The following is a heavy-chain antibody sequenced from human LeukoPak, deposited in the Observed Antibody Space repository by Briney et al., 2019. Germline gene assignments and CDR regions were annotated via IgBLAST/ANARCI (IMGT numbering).Heavy chain of an antibody. CDR3: ARDNTDGGWGDYYYYMDV. J-gene: IGHJ6*03. CDR1: GYTFTGYY. CDR2: INPNSGGT. V-gene: IGHV1-2*02. D-gene: IGHD3-16*01. Sequence: ASVKVSCKASGYTFTGYYMHWVRQAPGQGLEWMGWINPNSGGTNYAQKFQGRVTMTRDTSISTAYMELSRLRSDDTAVYYCARDNTDGGWGDYYYYMDVWGKGTTVTVSS.